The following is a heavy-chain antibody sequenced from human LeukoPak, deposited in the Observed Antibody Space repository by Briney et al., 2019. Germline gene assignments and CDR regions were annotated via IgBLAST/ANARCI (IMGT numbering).Heavy chain of an antibody. CDR1: GYTFTDYY. Sequence: RASVKVSCKASGYTFTDYYIHWVRQAPGQGLEWMGWINPNSGGTNYAQKFQGRVTMTRDTSISTAYMELSRLRSDDTAVYYCARGTYQYFQHWGQGTLVTVSS. CDR3: ARGTYQYFQH. J-gene: IGHJ1*01. V-gene: IGHV1-2*02. D-gene: IGHD3/OR15-3a*01. CDR2: INPNSGGT.